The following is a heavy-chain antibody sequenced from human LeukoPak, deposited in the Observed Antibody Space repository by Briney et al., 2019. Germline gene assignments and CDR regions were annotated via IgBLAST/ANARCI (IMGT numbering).Heavy chain of an antibody. CDR1: GFTFRDYE. CDR3: AKTTSWYYFDY. J-gene: IGHJ4*02. Sequence: GGSLRLSCAASGFTFRDYEMNWVRQAPGKGLEWVSYIGIADTTTYYADSVKGRFTISRNNAENSLYLQMNDLRADDTAVYFCAKTTSWYYFDYWGQGTLVTLSS. V-gene: IGHV3-48*03. CDR2: IGIADTTT. D-gene: IGHD2-2*01.